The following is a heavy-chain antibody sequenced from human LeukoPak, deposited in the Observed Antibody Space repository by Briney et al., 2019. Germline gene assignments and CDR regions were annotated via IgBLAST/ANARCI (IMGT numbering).Heavy chain of an antibody. Sequence: QAGGSLRLSCAASGFTFSSYAMSWVRQAPGKGLEWVSAISSGGDNTYYADSVKGRLTISRDNSKNTLYVQMTSLRAEDTAVYYCAREDATMVLSLDYWGQGALVTVS. D-gene: IGHD5-18*01. J-gene: IGHJ4*02. V-gene: IGHV3-23*01. CDR1: GFTFSSYA. CDR2: ISSGGDNT. CDR3: AREDATMVLSLDY.